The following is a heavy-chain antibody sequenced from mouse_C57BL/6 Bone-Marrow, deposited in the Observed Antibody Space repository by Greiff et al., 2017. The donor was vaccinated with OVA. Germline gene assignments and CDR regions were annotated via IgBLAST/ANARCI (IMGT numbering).Heavy chain of an antibody. CDR1: GFNIKDYY. CDR2: IDPEDGET. D-gene: IGHD1-1*01. CDR3: ARGTTVVATFYWYFDV. J-gene: IGHJ1*03. Sequence: VQLQQSGAELVKPGASVKLSCTASGFNIKDYYMHWVKQRTEQGLEWIGRIDPEDGETKYAPKFQGKATITADTSANTAYLQLSSLTSEDTVVYYCARGTTVVATFYWYFDVWGTGTTVTVSS. V-gene: IGHV14-2*01.